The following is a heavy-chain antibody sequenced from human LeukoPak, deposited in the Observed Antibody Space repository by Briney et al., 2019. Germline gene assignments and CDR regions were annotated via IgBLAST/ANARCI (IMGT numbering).Heavy chain of an antibody. CDR1: GFTFSSYG. Sequence: GRSLRLSCAASGFTFSSYGMHWVRQAPGKGLEWVAVIWYDGSNKYYADSVKGRFTISRDNSKNTLYLQMNSLRAEDTAVYYCARDLIYDSSGLDGMDVWGQGTTVTVSS. J-gene: IGHJ6*02. D-gene: IGHD3-22*01. CDR2: IWYDGSNK. CDR3: ARDLIYDSSGLDGMDV. V-gene: IGHV3-33*01.